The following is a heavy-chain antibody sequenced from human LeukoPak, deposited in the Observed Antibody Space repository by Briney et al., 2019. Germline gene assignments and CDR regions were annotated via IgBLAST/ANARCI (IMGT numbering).Heavy chain of an antibody. J-gene: IGHJ4*02. CDR2: ISSSGSTI. V-gene: IGHV3-11*01. Sequence: PGGSLRLSCAASGFTSSDYYMSWIRQAPGKGLEWVSYISSSGSTIYYADSVKGRFTISRDNAKNSLYLQMNSLRAEDTAVYYCARDEVLLWFGPFDYWGQGTLVTVSS. D-gene: IGHD3-10*01. CDR1: GFTSSDYY. CDR3: ARDEVLLWFGPFDY.